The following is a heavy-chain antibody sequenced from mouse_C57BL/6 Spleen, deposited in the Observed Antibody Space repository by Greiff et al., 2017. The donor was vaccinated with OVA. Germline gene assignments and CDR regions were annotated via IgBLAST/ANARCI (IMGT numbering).Heavy chain of an antibody. D-gene: IGHD2-4*01. Sequence: VKLMESGPGLVQPSQSLSITCPVSGFSLTSYGVHWVRQSPGKGLEWLGVIWRGGSTDYNAAFMSRLSITKDNSKSQVFFKMNSLQADDTAIYYCAKNFGYDYPLYYAMDYWGQGTSVTVSS. CDR2: IWRGGST. CDR1: GFSLTSYG. CDR3: AKNFGYDYPLYYAMDY. V-gene: IGHV2-5*01. J-gene: IGHJ4*01.